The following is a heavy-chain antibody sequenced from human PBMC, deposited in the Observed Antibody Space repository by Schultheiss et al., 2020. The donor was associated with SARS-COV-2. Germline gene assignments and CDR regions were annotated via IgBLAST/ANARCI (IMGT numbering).Heavy chain of an antibody. D-gene: IGHD4-23*01. J-gene: IGHJ2*01. Sequence: SETLSLTCTVSGGSVSSGSYYWSWIRQPPGKGLEWIGYIYYSGSTYYNPSLKSRVTISVDTSKNQFSLKLSSVTAADTAVYYCARSTVATGYFDLWGRGTLVTVSS. CDR1: GGSVSSGSYY. V-gene: IGHV4-61*01. CDR2: IYYSGST. CDR3: ARSTVATGYFDL.